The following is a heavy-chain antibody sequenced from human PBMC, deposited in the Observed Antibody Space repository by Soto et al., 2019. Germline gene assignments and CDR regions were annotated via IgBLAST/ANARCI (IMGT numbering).Heavy chain of an antibody. D-gene: IGHD3-22*01. J-gene: IGHJ6*02. CDR3: ASTYDSSPNYV. V-gene: IGHV4-59*01. Sequence: NPSETLSLTCSVSGVSLVSYYWSWVRQPPGKGLEWLGHIDYSGNTKYNPSLESRVTMSVDRSENQVSLKLSSVTAADTAVYYCASTYDSSPNYVWGQGTTVTVSS. CDR2: IDYSGNT. CDR1: GVSLVSYY.